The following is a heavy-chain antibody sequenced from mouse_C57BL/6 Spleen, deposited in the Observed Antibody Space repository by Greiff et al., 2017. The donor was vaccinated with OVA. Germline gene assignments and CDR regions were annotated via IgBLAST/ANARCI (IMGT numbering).Heavy chain of an antibody. J-gene: IGHJ2*01. V-gene: IGHV1-61*01. D-gene: IGHD2-3*01. CDR1: GYTFTSYW. Sequence: QVQLQQPGAELVRPGSSVKLSCKASGYTFTSYWMDWVKQRPGQGLEWIGNIYPSDSETHYNQKFKDKATLTVDKSSSTAYMQLSSLTSEDSAVYYWARSRDGYYGGYFDYWGQGTTLTVSS. CDR2: IYPSDSET. CDR3: ARSRDGYYGGYFDY.